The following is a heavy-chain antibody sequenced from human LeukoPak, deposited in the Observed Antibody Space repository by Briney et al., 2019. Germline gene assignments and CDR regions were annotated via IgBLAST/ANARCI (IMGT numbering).Heavy chain of an antibody. CDR3: ARRNYYDSSGYYFDP. Sequence: GESLKISCKGSGYSFTSFLVGWVRQMPVKGLEWMGIIYPGDSDTRYSPSFQGQVTISADKSISTAYLQWSSLKASDTAMYYCARRNYYDSSGYYFDPWGQGTLVTVSS. V-gene: IGHV5-51*01. CDR1: GYSFTSFL. CDR2: IYPGDSDT. J-gene: IGHJ5*02. D-gene: IGHD3-22*01.